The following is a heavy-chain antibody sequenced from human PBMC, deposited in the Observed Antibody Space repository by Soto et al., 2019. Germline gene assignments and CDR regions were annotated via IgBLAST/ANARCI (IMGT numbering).Heavy chain of an antibody. D-gene: IGHD1-26*01. J-gene: IGHJ6*01. CDR2: IYYSGST. V-gene: IGHV4-28*01. CDR1: VYSISTSHW. CDR3: ARKSGSYHYYYGMDF. Sequence: PSETLSLTCSVSVYSISTSHWWVWIRHPPGKGLDWIGYIYYSGSTYYNPSLKSRVTMSVDTSKNQFSMKLSSVTAVDTAVYYCARKSGSYHYYYGMDFWGQGTTVTVSS.